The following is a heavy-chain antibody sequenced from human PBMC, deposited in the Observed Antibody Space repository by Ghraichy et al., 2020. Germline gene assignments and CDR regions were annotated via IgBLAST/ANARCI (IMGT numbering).Heavy chain of an antibody. J-gene: IGHJ4*02. V-gene: IGHV3-64*01. Sequence: GGSLRLSCAASGFTFSSYGMYWVRQAPGKGLENVAAISSNGGDTYYANSVKGRFTISRDNSENTLFLQLGSLRADDMAVFYCAREGLQLERGLDYWGQGTLVTVSS. CDR3: AREGLQLERGLDY. D-gene: IGHD1-1*01. CDR2: ISSNGGDT. CDR1: GFTFSSYG.